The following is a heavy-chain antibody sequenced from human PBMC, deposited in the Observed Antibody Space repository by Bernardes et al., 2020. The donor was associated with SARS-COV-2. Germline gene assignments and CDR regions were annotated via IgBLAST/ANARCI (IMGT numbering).Heavy chain of an antibody. V-gene: IGHV3-23*01. CDR1: GFTFSSYA. J-gene: IGHJ3*02. CDR2: IRAGAIST. Sequence: GGSMRLSCAPSGFTFSSYAMSWVRKAPGKGREWVSAIRAGAISTNYADSVKGRFTVSRDNSKNTLYLQMNSLRAEDTAVYYCAKDRIVGALGYAFDIWGQGTRVTVSS. D-gene: IGHD1-26*01. CDR3: AKDRIVGALGYAFDI.